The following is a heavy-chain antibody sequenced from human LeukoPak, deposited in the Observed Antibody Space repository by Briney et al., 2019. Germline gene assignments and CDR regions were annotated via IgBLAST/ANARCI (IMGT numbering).Heavy chain of an antibody. Sequence: ASVKVSFKASGYTLNRYGITWVRQAPGQGREWMGWISGYNGNTNYAQKLQGRVTMTTDTSTSTAYMELRSLRSDDTAMYYCARDYGYGVTVMISDDYWGQGTLVTVSS. D-gene: IGHD5-12*01. CDR2: ISGYNGNT. J-gene: IGHJ4*02. CDR1: GYTLNRYG. CDR3: ARDYGYGVTVMISDDY. V-gene: IGHV1-18*01.